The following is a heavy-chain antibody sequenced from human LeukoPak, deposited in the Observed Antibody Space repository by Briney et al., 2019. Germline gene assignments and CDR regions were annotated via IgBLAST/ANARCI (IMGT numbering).Heavy chain of an antibody. V-gene: IGHV3-23*01. J-gene: IGHJ5*02. Sequence: GGSLRLPCAASGFTFSSYAMSWVRQAPGKGLEWVSAISGSGGSTYYADSVKGRFTISRDNSKNTLYLQMNSLRAEDTAVYYCAKDLYYYGSGSYYNWFDPWGQGTLVTVSS. D-gene: IGHD3-10*01. CDR2: ISGSGGST. CDR3: AKDLYYYGSGSYYNWFDP. CDR1: GFTFSSYA.